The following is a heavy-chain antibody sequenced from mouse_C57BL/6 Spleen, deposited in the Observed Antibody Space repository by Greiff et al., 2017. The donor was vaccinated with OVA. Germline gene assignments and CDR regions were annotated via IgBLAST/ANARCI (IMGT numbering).Heavy chain of an antibody. CDR1: GYAFSSSW. CDR2: IYPGDGDT. Sequence: QVQLKESGPELVKPGASVKISCKASGYAFSSSWMNWVKQRPGKGLEWIGRIYPGDGDTNYNGKFKGKATLTPDKSSSTAYMQLSSLTSEDSAVYFCARNGDAWFAYWGQGTLVTVSA. D-gene: IGHD3-3*01. V-gene: IGHV1-82*01. CDR3: ARNGDAWFAY. J-gene: IGHJ3*01.